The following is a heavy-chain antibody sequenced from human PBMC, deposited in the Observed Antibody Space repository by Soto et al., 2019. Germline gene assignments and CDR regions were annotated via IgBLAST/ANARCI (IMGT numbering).Heavy chain of an antibody. CDR3: ARRVLLSLDAFDI. CDR1: GGSISSSSYY. CDR2: IYYSGST. D-gene: IGHD2-15*01. J-gene: IGHJ3*02. V-gene: IGHV4-39*01. Sequence: QLQLQESGPGLVKPSETLSLTCTVSGGSISSSSYYWGWIRQPPGKGLEWIGSIYYSGSTYYNPSLKSRVTISVDTSKNQFSLRLSSVTAADTTVYYCARRVLLSLDAFDIWGQGTMVTVSS.